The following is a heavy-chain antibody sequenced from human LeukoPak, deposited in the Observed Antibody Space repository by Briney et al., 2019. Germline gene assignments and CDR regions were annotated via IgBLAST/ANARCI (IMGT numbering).Heavy chain of an antibody. CDR2: ISGSGGST. CDR3: AKGVGGYDILTGYYMSLDY. V-gene: IGHV3-23*01. CDR1: GFTFSSYA. J-gene: IGHJ4*02. D-gene: IGHD3-9*01. Sequence: GGSLRLSCAASGFTFSSYAMSWVRQAPGKGLEWVSAISGSGGSTYYADSVKGRFTISRDNSKNTLYLQMNSLRAEDTAVYYCAKGVGGYDILTGYYMSLDYLGQGTLVTVSS.